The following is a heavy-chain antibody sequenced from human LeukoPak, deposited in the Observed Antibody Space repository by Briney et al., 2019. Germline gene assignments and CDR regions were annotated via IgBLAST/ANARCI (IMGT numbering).Heavy chain of an antibody. Sequence: ASVKVSCKASGYTFTGYYMHWVRQAPGQGFEWMGWINPNSGGTNHAQKFQGRVTMTRDTSISTAYMELSRLRSDDTAVYYCARDRPLDADDYYGFYCFDYWGQGTLVTVSS. CDR3: ARDRPLDADDYYGFYCFDY. D-gene: IGHD3-10*01. CDR1: GYTFTGYY. V-gene: IGHV1-2*02. CDR2: INPNSGGT. J-gene: IGHJ4*02.